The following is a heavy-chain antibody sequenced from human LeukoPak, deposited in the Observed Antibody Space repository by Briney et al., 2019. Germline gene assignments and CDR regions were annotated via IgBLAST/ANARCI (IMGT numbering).Heavy chain of an antibody. CDR3: AKGIRRYPEPSSWSCFDY. J-gene: IGHJ4*02. D-gene: IGHD6-13*01. CDR1: GFTFSSYA. V-gene: IGHV3-23*01. CDR2: ISGSGGST. Sequence: GRSLRLSCAASGFTFSSYAMSWVRQAPGKGLEWVSAISGSGGSTYYADSVKGRSTISRDNSNNMLYLLMNSLRADDTAVYYCAKGIRRYPEPSSWSCFDYWGQGTLVTVSS.